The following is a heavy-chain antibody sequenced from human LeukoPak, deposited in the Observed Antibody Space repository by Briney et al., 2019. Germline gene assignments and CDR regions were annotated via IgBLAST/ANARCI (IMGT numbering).Heavy chain of an antibody. J-gene: IGHJ6*02. D-gene: IGHD4-11*01. CDR3: ARDRSYTMDV. Sequence: PGGSLRLSCEASGFTFSSYSMNWVRQAPGKGLEWVSHISSSSSINYADSVKGRFTISRDNAKNTLYLQMSSLRAEDSAVYFCARDRSYTMDVWGQGTAVTVSS. V-gene: IGHV3-48*04. CDR1: GFTFSSYS. CDR2: ISSSSSI.